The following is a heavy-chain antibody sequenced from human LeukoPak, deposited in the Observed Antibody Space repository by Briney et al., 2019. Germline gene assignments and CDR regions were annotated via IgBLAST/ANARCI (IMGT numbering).Heavy chain of an antibody. CDR1: GGSISSQY. CDR3: ARDTYYDGSGSYYYFDY. Sequence: SETLSLTCTVSGGSISSQYWSWIRQPPGKRLEWIGYTYYTGSTNYNPPLKSRVTISVDTSKNQFSLKLSSVTAADTAVYYCARDTYYDGSGSYYYFDYWGQGTLVTVSS. V-gene: IGHV4-59*11. D-gene: IGHD3-10*01. CDR2: TYYTGST. J-gene: IGHJ4*02.